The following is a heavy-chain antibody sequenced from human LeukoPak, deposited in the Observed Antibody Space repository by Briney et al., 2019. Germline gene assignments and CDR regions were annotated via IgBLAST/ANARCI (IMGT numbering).Heavy chain of an antibody. CDR1: GYSFTNHA. CDR3: ARGVVPAAIWKGSIDYYYYGMDV. Sequence: ASVKVSCKASGYSFTNHAIHWVRQAPGQRLEWMGWINVGNANTKYSQMFQGRVTITADESTSTAYMELSSLRSEDTAVYYCARGVVPAAIWKGSIDYYYYGMDVWGQGTTVTVSS. J-gene: IGHJ6*02. CDR2: INVGNANT. V-gene: IGHV1-3*01. D-gene: IGHD2-2*02.